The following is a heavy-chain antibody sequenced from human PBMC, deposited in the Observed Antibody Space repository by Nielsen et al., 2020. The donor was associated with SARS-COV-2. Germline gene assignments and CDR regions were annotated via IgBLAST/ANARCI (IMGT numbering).Heavy chain of an antibody. Sequence: GESLKISCEASGFTISSSFMSWVRQAAGKGLDWVSVIYTDGSTSHADSVKGRFTISRDNSKNTLYLQMNSLRAEDTAVYYCASDSNSYNYYYYYGMDVWGQGTTVTVSS. J-gene: IGHJ6*02. CDR1: GFTISSSF. V-gene: IGHV3-66*01. CDR2: IYTDGST. D-gene: IGHD2-2*01. CDR3: ASDSNSYNYYYYYGMDV.